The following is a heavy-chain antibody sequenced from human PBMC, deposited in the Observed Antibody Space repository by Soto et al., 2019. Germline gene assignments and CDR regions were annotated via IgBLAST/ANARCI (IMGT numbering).Heavy chain of an antibody. CDR1: GGSVSSSNYY. J-gene: IGHJ4*02. CDR2: IYYSGNT. V-gene: IGHV4-39*01. CDR3: ARLEGLATISYYFDF. D-gene: IGHD3-9*01. Sequence: QLQLQESGPGLVKPSETLSLTCIVSGGSVSSSNYYWGWVRQSPGQGLGWIGTIYYSGNTYYNPSLESRVAITLVKSNNEFSLKVLSVTAAATSVYYCARLEGLATISYYFDFLGQGSLVTGS.